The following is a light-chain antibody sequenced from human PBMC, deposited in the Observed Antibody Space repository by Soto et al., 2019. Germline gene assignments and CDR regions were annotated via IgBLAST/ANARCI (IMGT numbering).Light chain of an antibody. V-gene: IGLV2-14*01. CDR1: SSDVGGYNY. CDR2: DVS. CDR3: SSYTSSSTLV. Sequence: QSALTQPASVSGSPGQSITISCTGTSSDVGGYNYVSWYQQHPGKAPKLMIYDVSNRPSGVSNRFSGSKSGNTASLTISGLHAEDEADYYCSSYTSSSTLVFGRGTKLTVL. J-gene: IGLJ2*01.